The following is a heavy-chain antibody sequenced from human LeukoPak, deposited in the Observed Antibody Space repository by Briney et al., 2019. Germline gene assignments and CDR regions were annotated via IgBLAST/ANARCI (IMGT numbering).Heavy chain of an antibody. V-gene: IGHV3-9*01. D-gene: IGHD4-17*01. CDR3: AKDNGMTTVTGLAFDI. CDR2: ISWNSGSI. CDR1: GFTFDDYA. Sequence: PGRSLRLSCAASGFTFDDYAMHWVRQAPGKGLEWVSGISWNSGSIGYADSVKGRFTISRDNAKNSLYLQMNSLRAEDTALYYCAKDNGMTTVTGLAFDIWGQGTMVTVSS. J-gene: IGHJ3*02.